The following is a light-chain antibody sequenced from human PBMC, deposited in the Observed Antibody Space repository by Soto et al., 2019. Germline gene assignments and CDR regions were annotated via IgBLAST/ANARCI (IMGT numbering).Light chain of an antibody. CDR2: GNS. J-gene: IGLJ2*01. V-gene: IGLV1-40*01. CDR3: QSYDSSLSGVV. Sequence: QSALTQPPSVSEAPRQRVTISCSGSSSNIGAGYDVHWYQQLPGTAPKLLIYGNSNRPSGVPDRFSGSKSGTSASLAITGLQAEDEADYYCQSYDSSLSGVVFGGGTKLTVL. CDR1: SSNIGAGYD.